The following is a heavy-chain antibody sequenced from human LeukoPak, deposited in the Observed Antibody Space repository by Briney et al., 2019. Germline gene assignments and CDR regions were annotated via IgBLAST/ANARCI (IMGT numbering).Heavy chain of an antibody. CDR3: AKMVHTEQWLVPFDY. Sequence: GGSLRLSCAASGFTLSNFAMNWVRQAPGEGLEWVSNISGSGGSTYYADSVKGRFTISRDNSKNTLYPQMNSLRAEDTAVYYCAKMVHTEQWLVPFDYWGQGTLVTVSS. V-gene: IGHV3-23*01. CDR1: GFTLSNFA. D-gene: IGHD6-19*01. J-gene: IGHJ4*02. CDR2: ISGSGGST.